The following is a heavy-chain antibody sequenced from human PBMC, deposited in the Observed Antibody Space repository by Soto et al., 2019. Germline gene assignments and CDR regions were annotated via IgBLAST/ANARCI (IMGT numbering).Heavy chain of an antibody. CDR1: GGSVSSGSYY. CDR3: ARDFLGIDY. V-gene: IGHV4-61*01. D-gene: IGHD7-27*01. J-gene: IGHJ4*02. Sequence: SETLSLTCTVSGGSVSSGSYYWSWIRQPPGKGLEWIGYIYYSGSTNYNPSLKSRVTISVDTSKNQFSLKLSSVTAADTAVYYCARDFLGIDYWGQGTLVTVSS. CDR2: IYYSGST.